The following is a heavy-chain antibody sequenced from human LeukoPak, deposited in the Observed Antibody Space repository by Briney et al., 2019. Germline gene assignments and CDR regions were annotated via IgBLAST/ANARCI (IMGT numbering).Heavy chain of an antibody. CDR1: GYTFTNYG. CDR2: ISGYGGNT. V-gene: IGHV1-18*01. J-gene: IGHJ4*02. Sequence: ASVKVSCKASGYTFTNYGISWVRQAPGQGLEWMGWISGYGGNTKYAQKVQGRVTMTTDTSTSTVYMELRSLRSDDTAVYYCARDFGDYDWNLWGQGTLVTVSS. CDR3: ARDFGDYDWNL. D-gene: IGHD4-17*01.